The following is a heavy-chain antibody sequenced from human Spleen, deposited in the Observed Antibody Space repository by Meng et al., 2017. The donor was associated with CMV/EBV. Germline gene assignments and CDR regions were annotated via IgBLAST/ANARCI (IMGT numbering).Heavy chain of an antibody. CDR2: VSQDGSEN. Sequence: FSFNNYWMNWVRQAPGKGLEWVATVSQDGSENYYVDSVKGRFTISRDNAKNSLYLQMNSLSAEDTAMYYCAKDRGYYHDSSGYWVYWGQGTLVTVSS. CDR3: AKDRGYYHDSSGYWVY. D-gene: IGHD3-22*01. CDR1: FSFNNYW. J-gene: IGHJ4*02. V-gene: IGHV3-7*03.